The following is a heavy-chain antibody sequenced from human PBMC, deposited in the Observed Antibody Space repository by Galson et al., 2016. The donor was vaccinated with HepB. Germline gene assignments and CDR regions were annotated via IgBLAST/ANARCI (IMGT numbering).Heavy chain of an antibody. CDR3: LGFGY. CDR2: IKEDGSET. Sequence: SLRLSCAASGFTFSSYGMHWVRQAPGKGLEWVANIKEDGSETFYADSVKGRFSISRDNAKYSVYLQMNSLRAEDTAVYYCLGFGYWGQGTLVTVSS. D-gene: IGHD3-10*01. J-gene: IGHJ4*02. V-gene: IGHV3-7*01. CDR1: GFTFSSYG.